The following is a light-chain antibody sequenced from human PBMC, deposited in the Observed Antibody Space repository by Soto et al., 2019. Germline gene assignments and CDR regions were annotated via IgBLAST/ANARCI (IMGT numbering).Light chain of an antibody. CDR2: EVD. CDR1: SSDVGDYKY. CDR3: SSYAGSNVI. Sequence: QSALTQPPSASGSPGQSVTISCTGTSSDVGDYKYVSWYQQHPGKAPKLMIYEVDKRPSGVPDRFSGSKSGNTASLAVSGLHAEDEADYFCSSYAGSNVIFGGGTKLTVL. J-gene: IGLJ2*01. V-gene: IGLV2-8*01.